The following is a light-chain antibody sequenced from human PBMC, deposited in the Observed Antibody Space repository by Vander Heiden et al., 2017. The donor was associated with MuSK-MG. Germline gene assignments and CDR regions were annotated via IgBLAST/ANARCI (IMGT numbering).Light chain of an antibody. CDR2: AAS. Sequence: DIQMTQSRSSLSAAVGDRVTITCRASQSISSYLNWYQQKPGKAPKLLIDAASSLQSGVPSRISGSGSGTDVSLTISSVEHVDLGNYKCGKSYRSLRTFGQGTKVEIK. V-gene: IGKV1-39*01. CDR1: QSISSY. CDR3: GKSYRSLRT. J-gene: IGKJ1*01.